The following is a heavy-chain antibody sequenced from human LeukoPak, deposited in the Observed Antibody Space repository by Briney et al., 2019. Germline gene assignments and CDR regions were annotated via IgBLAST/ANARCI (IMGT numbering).Heavy chain of an antibody. CDR2: ISGSGGSP. J-gene: IGHJ4*02. CDR3: ASRVNYWYLGFDY. D-gene: IGHD2-8*02. V-gene: IGHV3-23*01. Sequence: GGSLRLSCAASGFTFSNYAMSWVRQAPGKGLEWVSSISGSGGSPYYADSARGRFTISRDNSKNTLYLQMNSLRAEDTALYYCASRVNYWYLGFDYWGQGTLVTVSS. CDR1: GFTFSNYA.